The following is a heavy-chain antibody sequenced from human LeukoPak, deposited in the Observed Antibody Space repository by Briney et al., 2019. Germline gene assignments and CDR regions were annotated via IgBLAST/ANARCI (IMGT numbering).Heavy chain of an antibody. J-gene: IGHJ5*02. CDR3: AIPPLYYYGSGSFDP. Sequence: PGGSLRLSCAASGFTFDDYGMSWVRQAPGKGLEWVSGINWNGGSTGYADSVKGRFTISRDNAKNSLYLQMNSLRAEDTALYYCAIPPLYYYGSGSFDPWGQGTLVTVSS. CDR1: GFTFDDYG. CDR2: INWNGGST. V-gene: IGHV3-20*04. D-gene: IGHD3-10*01.